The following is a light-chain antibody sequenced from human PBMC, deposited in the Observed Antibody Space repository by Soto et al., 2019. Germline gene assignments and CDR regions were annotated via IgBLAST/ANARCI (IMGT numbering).Light chain of an antibody. J-gene: IGLJ1*01. Sequence: QSALTQPASVSGSPGQSITISCTGTSSDVGNYNYVSWYQHHPGKAPKLIISEVRNRPSGISNRFSGSKSGNTASLTISGLQAEDEADYYCSSYAVASTPLYVFGTGTKVTGL. CDR3: SSYAVASTPLYV. V-gene: IGLV2-14*01. CDR1: SSDVGNYNY. CDR2: EVR.